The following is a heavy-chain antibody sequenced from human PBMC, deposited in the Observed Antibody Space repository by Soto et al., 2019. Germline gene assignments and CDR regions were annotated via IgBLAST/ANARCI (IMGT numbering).Heavy chain of an antibody. Sequence: QVQLVESGGGVVQPGRSLRVSCAASGFTFSSYGMNWVRQAPGKGLEWVAIISYDGSDKYYADSVKGRFTISRDNSKNTLDLQMNSLRGEDTAVYYCAKNPESYAWGLEGYCDYWGQGTLVTVSS. D-gene: IGHD3-16*01. V-gene: IGHV3-30*18. CDR2: ISYDGSDK. J-gene: IGHJ4*02. CDR1: GFTFSSYG. CDR3: AKNPESYAWGLEGYCDY.